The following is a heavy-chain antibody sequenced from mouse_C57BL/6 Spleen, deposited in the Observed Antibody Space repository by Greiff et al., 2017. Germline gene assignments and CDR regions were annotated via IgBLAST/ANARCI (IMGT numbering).Heavy chain of an antibody. D-gene: IGHD2-3*01. CDR2: IDPSDSYT. CDR3: ARYDGNYDDY. Sequence: QVQLKQPGAELVMPGASVKLSCKASGYTFTSYWMHWVKQRPGQGLEWIGEIDPSDSYTNYNQKFKGKSTLTVDKSSSTAYMQLSSLTSEDSAVYYCARYDGNYDDYWGQGTTLTVSS. CDR1: GYTFTSYW. V-gene: IGHV1-69*01. J-gene: IGHJ2*01.